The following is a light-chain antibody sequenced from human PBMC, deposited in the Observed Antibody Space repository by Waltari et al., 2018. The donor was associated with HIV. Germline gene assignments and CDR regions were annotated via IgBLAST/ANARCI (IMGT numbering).Light chain of an antibody. CDR2: EVN. V-gene: IGLV2-8*01. Sequence: QSALTQPPSASRSPGQSVTFSCTGTSSDVGGYKYVSWYQQYPGKAPKLMIYEVNKRPSGVPDRFSGSKSGNTASLTVSGLQAEDEADYYCSSYASNNNWVFGGGTKVTVL. CDR3: SSYASNNNWV. J-gene: IGLJ3*02. CDR1: SSDVGGYKY.